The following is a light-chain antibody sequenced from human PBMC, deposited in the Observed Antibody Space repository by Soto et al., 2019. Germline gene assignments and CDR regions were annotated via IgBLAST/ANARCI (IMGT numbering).Light chain of an antibody. CDR2: EDT. CDR3: SSYAGTNTFVL. CDR1: SSDVGSYNL. Sequence: QSVLTQPASLSGSPGQSITISCTGTSSDVGSYNLVSWYQQHPGKAPKLMIYEDTKRPSGVSNRFSGSKSGNTASLTISGLQAEDDADYYCSSYAGTNTFVLFGGGTKLTVL. V-gene: IGLV2-23*02. J-gene: IGLJ2*01.